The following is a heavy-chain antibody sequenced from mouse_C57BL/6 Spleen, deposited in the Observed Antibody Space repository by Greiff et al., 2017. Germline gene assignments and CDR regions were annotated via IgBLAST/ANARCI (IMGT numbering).Heavy chain of an antibody. V-gene: IGHV5-12*01. CDR3: AIQGYYGSSYYVDY. Sequence: EVKLMESGGGLVQPGGSLKLSCAASGFTFSDYYMYWVRQTPEKRLEWVAYISNGGGSTYYPDTVKGRVTISKDNAKNTLYLQMSRLKSEDTAMYYCAIQGYYGSSYYVDYWGQGTTLTVSS. J-gene: IGHJ2*01. CDR1: GFTFSDYY. D-gene: IGHD1-1*01. CDR2: ISNGGGST.